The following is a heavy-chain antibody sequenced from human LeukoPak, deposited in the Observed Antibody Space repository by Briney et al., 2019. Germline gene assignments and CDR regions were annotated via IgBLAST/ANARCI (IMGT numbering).Heavy chain of an antibody. CDR1: GDSISDYY. Sequence: SETLSLTCTVSGDSISDYYWSWIRQPPGKGLEWVGYISNSGSTNYNPSLKSRVTISVLTSKKQFSLKLSSVTAADTAVYYCARFYFPTLFDVWGKGTTVTISS. CDR3: ARFYFPTLFDV. J-gene: IGHJ6*03. V-gene: IGHV4-59*01. D-gene: IGHD2/OR15-2a*01. CDR2: ISNSGST.